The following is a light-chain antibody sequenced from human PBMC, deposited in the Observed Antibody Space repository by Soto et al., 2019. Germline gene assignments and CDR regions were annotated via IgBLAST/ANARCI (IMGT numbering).Light chain of an antibody. V-gene: IGLV2-14*01. J-gene: IGLJ1*01. CDR1: SSDVGGFIF. CDR3: VSYTTSASYV. Sequence: QSALTQPASVSGSPGQSITISCTGTSSDVGGFIFVSWYQQHPGRAPKLMIYDVSNRPSGVSNRFSGSKSGNTASLTISGLQADDVADYYCVSYTTSASYVFGTGTKLTVL. CDR2: DVS.